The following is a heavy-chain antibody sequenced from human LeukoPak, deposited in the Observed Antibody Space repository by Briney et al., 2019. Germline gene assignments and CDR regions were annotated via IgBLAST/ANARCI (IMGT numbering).Heavy chain of an antibody. V-gene: IGHV3-53*01. CDR2: IYSGGST. CDR1: GFTVSNNY. D-gene: IGHD4-17*01. CDR3: AKDHPGDYVTDY. J-gene: IGHJ4*02. Sequence: PGGSLRLSCAASGFTVSNNYMIWVRQAPGKGLEWVSLIYSGGSTYYSDSVRGRFATSRDNSKNTLYLQMSSLRAEDTAVYYCAKDHPGDYVTDYWGQGTLVTVSS.